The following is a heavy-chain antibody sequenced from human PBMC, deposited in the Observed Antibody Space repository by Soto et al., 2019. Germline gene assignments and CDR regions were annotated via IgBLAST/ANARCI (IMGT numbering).Heavy chain of an antibody. J-gene: IGHJ6*03. V-gene: IGHV4-59*08. CDR1: GASISSHY. CDR3: AGGGSIVVATRRLMDV. D-gene: IGHD3-22*01. Sequence: QVQLQESGPGLVKPSETLSLTCTVSGASISSHYWSWIRQAPGKGLEWIANINYNGNTNYNPSLKSRVTISVDTSKNQFSLTVIAVTAADTAVDYCAGGGSIVVATRRLMDVWGRGTTVTVSS. CDR2: INYNGNT.